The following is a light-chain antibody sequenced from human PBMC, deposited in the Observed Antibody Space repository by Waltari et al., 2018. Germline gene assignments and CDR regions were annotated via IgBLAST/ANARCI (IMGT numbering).Light chain of an antibody. CDR3: SSYAGSSKGV. V-gene: IGLV2-23*02. J-gene: IGLJ2*01. CDR2: AVS. Sequence: QSALTQPASVSGSPGQSITISCTGTSSDVGNYKRVSWYQQHPGKAPKLMIYAVSKRPSVVSDRCSGSKSGDMASLTISGLQPEDEAEYCCSSYAGSSKGVFGGGTKVTIL. CDR1: SSDVGNYKR.